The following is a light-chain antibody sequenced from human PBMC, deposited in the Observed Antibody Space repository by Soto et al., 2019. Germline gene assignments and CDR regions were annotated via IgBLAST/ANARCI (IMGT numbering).Light chain of an antibody. Sequence: QSVLTQPRSVCGSPGQSVTISCTGTSSDVGGYNYVSWYQQHPGKAPKLMIYDVTKRPSGVPDRFSGSKSGNTASLTISGLQAEDEADYYCCSYAGSYFIFGGGTKLTVL. CDR3: CSYAGSYFI. CDR2: DVT. J-gene: IGLJ2*01. V-gene: IGLV2-11*01. CDR1: SSDVGGYNY.